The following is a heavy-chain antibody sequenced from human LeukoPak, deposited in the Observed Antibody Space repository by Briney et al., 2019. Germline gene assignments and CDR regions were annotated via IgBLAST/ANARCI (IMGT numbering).Heavy chain of an antibody. CDR2: ITYDGSNK. Sequence: GGSLRLSCAASGFTFSSYAMHWVRQAPGKGLEWVAVITYDGSNKYYADSVKGRFTISRDNSKNTLYLQMSSLRAEDTAVYYCARDVAMVPSYWGQGTLVTVSS. D-gene: IGHD5-18*01. CDR3: ARDVAMVPSY. V-gene: IGHV3-30*15. J-gene: IGHJ4*02. CDR1: GFTFSSYA.